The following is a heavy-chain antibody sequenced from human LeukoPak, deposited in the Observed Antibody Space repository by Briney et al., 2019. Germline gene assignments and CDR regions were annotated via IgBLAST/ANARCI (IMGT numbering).Heavy chain of an antibody. CDR3: AREGGSGSYNFDY. Sequence: GGSLRPSCAASGFTFSSYEMNWVRQAPGKGLEWVSYISSSGSTIYYADSVKGRFTISRDNAKNSLYLQMNSLRAEDTAVYYCAREGGSGSYNFDYWGQGTLVTVSS. J-gene: IGHJ4*02. D-gene: IGHD3-10*01. CDR2: ISSSGSTI. V-gene: IGHV3-48*03. CDR1: GFTFSSYE.